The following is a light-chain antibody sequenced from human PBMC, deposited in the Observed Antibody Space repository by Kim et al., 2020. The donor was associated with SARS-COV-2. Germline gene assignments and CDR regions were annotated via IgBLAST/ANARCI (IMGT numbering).Light chain of an antibody. Sequence: RATINCKSSQSVLYSSNNKNYLAWYQQKPGQPPKLLIYWASTRESGVPDRFSGSGSGTDFTLTISSLQAEDVAVYYCQQYYSTPPSFGQETKLEI. CDR1: QSVLYSSNNKNY. CDR2: WAS. V-gene: IGKV4-1*01. J-gene: IGKJ2*03. CDR3: QQYYSTPPS.